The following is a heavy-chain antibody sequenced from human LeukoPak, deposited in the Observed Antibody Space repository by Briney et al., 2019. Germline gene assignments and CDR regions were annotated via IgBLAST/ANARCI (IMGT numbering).Heavy chain of an antibody. CDR1: GYTFTGYY. V-gene: IGHV1-2*02. D-gene: IGHD2-15*01. CDR3: ARVPVAATKVLDP. Sequence: ASVKVSCKASGYTFTGYYMHWVRQAPGQGLEWMGWINPNSGGTNYAQKFQGRVTMTRDTSISTAYMELSRLRSDDTAVYYCARVPVAATKVLDPWGQGTLVTVSS. CDR2: INPNSGGT. J-gene: IGHJ5*02.